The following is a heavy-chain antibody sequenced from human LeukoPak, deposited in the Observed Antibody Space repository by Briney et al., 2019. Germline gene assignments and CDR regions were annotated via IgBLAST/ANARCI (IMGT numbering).Heavy chain of an antibody. D-gene: IGHD3-10*01. J-gene: IGHJ3*02. CDR3: AKIWFGEKDAFDI. CDR2: IYSGGST. CDR1: GFTVSSNY. V-gene: IGHV3-66*01. Sequence: GGSLRLSCAASGFTVSSNYMSWVRQAPGKGLEWVSVIYSGGSTYYADSVKGRFTISRDNSKNTLYLQMNSLRAEDTAVYYCAKIWFGEKDAFDIWGQGTMVTVSS.